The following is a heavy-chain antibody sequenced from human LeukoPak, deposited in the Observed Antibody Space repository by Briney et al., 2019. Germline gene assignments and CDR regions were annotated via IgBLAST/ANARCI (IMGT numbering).Heavy chain of an antibody. CDR3: ARDYCGGDCYPSDY. V-gene: IGHV3-20*04. J-gene: IGHJ4*02. Sequence: PGGSLRLSCAVSGFTFDDYGVSWVRQAPGKGLEWVSGINWNGGSKGYADSVKGRFTISRDNAKKSVYLKMNSLRGEDTALYYCARDYCGGDCYPSDYWGQGTLVTVSS. CDR1: GFTFDDYG. CDR2: INWNGGSK. D-gene: IGHD2-21*02.